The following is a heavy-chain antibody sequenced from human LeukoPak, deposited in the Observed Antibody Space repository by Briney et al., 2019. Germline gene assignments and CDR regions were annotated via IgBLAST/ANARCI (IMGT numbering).Heavy chain of an antibody. Sequence: PSETLSLTCAVSGGSISSGGYSWSWIRQPPGKGLEWIGYIYHSGSTYYNPSLKSRVTISVDRSKNQFSLKLSSVTAADTAVYYCARSNTEGYGSGSYFDYWGQGTLVTVSS. CDR3: ARSNTEGYGSGSYFDY. CDR1: GGSISSGGYS. V-gene: IGHV4-30-2*01. CDR2: IYHSGST. D-gene: IGHD3-10*01. J-gene: IGHJ4*02.